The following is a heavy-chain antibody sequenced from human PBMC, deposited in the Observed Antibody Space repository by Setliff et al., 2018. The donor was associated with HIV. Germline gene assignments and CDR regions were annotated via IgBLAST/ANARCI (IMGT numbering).Heavy chain of an antibody. Sequence: GASVKVSCKASGGTFSNYAINWVRQAPGQGLEWMVGIIPILGTANYAQKFQGRVTITTDESTSTAYMELSSLRSEDTAVYYCARDRGGYCSGSSCYYSLGYYYYGMDVWGQGTTVTVSS. V-gene: IGHV1-69*05. J-gene: IGHJ6*02. CDR3: ARDRGGYCSGSSCYYSLGYYYYGMDV. CDR2: IIPILGTA. CDR1: GGTFSNYA. D-gene: IGHD2-15*01.